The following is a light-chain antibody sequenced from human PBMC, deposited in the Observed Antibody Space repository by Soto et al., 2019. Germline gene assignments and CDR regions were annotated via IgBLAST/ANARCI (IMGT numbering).Light chain of an antibody. CDR1: QSVSSSS. V-gene: IGKV3-20*01. Sequence: EIVLTQSPGTLSLSPGERATLSCRASQSVSSSSLAWYQQKPGQAPRLLIYGASSRATAIPDRFSGSGSGTDFTLTISRLEPEEFAVYYCQQYGSLPRTFGQGTNVEIK. CDR2: GAS. CDR3: QQYGSLPRT. J-gene: IGKJ1*01.